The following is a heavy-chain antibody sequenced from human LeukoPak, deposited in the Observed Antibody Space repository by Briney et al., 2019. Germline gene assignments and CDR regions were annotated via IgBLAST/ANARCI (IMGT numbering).Heavy chain of an antibody. CDR2: IIPIFGTA. Sequence: GASVKVSCKASGGTFSSYAISWVRQAPGQGLEWMGGIIPIFGTANYAQKFQGRVTITADESTSTAYMELSSLRSEDTAVYYCARGLRFLEWPSRNYYYYMDVWGKGTTVTVSS. D-gene: IGHD3-3*01. J-gene: IGHJ6*03. CDR1: GGTFSSYA. CDR3: ARGLRFLEWPSRNYYYYMDV. V-gene: IGHV1-69*13.